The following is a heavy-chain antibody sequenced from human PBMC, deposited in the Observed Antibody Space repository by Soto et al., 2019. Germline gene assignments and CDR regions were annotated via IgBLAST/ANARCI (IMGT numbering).Heavy chain of an antibody. CDR1: GFTFTSSA. J-gene: IGHJ4*02. V-gene: IGHV1-58*01. Sequence: SVKVSCKASGFTFTSSAVQWVRQARGQRLEWIGWIVVGSGNTNYAQKFQERVTITRDMSTSTAYMELSSLRSEDTAVYYCAAKPYYYDSSSIVDYWGQGTLVTVSS. CDR3: AAKPYYYDSSSIVDY. D-gene: IGHD3-22*01. CDR2: IVVGSGNT.